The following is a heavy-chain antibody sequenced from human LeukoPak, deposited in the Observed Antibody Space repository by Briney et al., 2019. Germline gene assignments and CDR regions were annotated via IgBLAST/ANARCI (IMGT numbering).Heavy chain of an antibody. Sequence: GGSLRLSCAASRFTFSSYSMNWVRQAPGKGLEWVSSISSSSSYIYYADSVKGRFTISRDNAKNSLYLQMNSLRAEDTAVYYCARGRGIQLWWREGHDYWGQGTLVTVSS. V-gene: IGHV3-21*01. CDR3: ARGRGIQLWWREGHDY. CDR1: RFTFSSYS. D-gene: IGHD5-18*01. CDR2: ISSSSSYI. J-gene: IGHJ4*02.